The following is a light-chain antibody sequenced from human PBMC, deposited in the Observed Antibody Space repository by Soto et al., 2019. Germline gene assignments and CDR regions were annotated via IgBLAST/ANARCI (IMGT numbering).Light chain of an antibody. V-gene: IGLV2-14*01. J-gene: IGLJ1*01. CDR2: DVS. CDR3: SSYTSSSTYF. CDR1: SSDVGGYNY. Sequence: QSALTQPASVSESPGQSITISCTGTSSDVGGYNYVSWYQQHPGKAPKLMIYDVSNRPSGVSNRFSGSKAGNTASLTISGLQAEDEADYYGSSYTSSSTYFFGTGTKVTVL.